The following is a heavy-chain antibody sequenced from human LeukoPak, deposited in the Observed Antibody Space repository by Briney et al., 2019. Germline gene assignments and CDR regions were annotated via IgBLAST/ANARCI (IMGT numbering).Heavy chain of an antibody. V-gene: IGHV3-30*14. J-gene: IGHJ4*02. CDR2: ISYEGANK. Sequence: GKSLRLSCAASGFSFDTYAMHWVRQAPGKGLEWVAVISYEGANKYYADSVKGRFTISRDNSKNTLYLQMNSLRAEDTAVYYCARGGGYCSSCFDYWGQGTLVTVSS. D-gene: IGHD2-2*01. CDR1: GFSFDTYA. CDR3: ARGGGYCSSCFDY.